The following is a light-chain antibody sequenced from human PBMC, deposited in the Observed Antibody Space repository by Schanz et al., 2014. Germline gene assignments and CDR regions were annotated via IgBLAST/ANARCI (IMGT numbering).Light chain of an antibody. V-gene: IGKV3-20*01. CDR2: DVS. CDR3: QLYGSSPSYT. J-gene: IGKJ2*01. CDR1: QSVSSN. Sequence: DIVLTQSPGTLSLAPGDRATLSCRARQSVSSNLAWYQQKPGQAPRLLIYDVSNRATGTPARFSGSGSGTDFTLTISRLEPEDFAVYFCQLYGSSPSYTFGQGTKLEIK.